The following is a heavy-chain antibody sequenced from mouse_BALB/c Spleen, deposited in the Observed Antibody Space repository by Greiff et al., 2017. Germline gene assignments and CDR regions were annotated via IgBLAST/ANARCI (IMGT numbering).Heavy chain of an antibody. CDR3: ARRNYGSSLFAY. D-gene: IGHD1-1*01. Sequence: VQGVESGAELAKPGASVKMSCKASGYTFTSYWMHWVKQRPGQGLEWIGYINPSTGYTEYNQKFKDKATLTADKSSSTAYMQLSSLTSEDSAVYYCARRNYGSSLFAYWGQGTLVTVSA. V-gene: IGHV1-7*01. CDR1: GYTFTSYW. CDR2: INPSTGYT. J-gene: IGHJ3*01.